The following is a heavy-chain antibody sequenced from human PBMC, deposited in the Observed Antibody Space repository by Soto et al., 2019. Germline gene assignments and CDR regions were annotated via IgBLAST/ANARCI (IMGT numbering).Heavy chain of an antibody. CDR2: INPNSGGT. CDR1: GYTFTGYY. CDR3: ARDRHDYGDYAAFDI. V-gene: IGHV1-2*04. D-gene: IGHD4-17*01. Sequence: ASVKVSCKASGYTFTGYYMHWVRQAPGQGLEWMGWINPNSGGTNYAQKFQGWVTMTRDTSISTAYMELSRLRSDDTAVYYRARDRHDYGDYAAFDIWGQGTMVTVSS. J-gene: IGHJ3*02.